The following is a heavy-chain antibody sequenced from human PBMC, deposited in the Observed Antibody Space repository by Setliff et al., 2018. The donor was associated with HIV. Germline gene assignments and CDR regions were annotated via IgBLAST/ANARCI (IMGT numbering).Heavy chain of an antibody. CDR1: GYTFTTYG. CDR3: SRSGVPPYYYYGMDV. J-gene: IGHJ6*02. Sequence: ASVKVSCKASGYTFTTYGVNWVRQAPGQGLEWMGWINSYNGNTKFAQKFQGRVTMTTDTSTTTAFMELRSLKTDDTGIYYCSRSGVPPYYYYGMDVWGQGTTVTVSS. D-gene: IGHD3-10*01. V-gene: IGHV1-18*04. CDR2: INSYNGNT.